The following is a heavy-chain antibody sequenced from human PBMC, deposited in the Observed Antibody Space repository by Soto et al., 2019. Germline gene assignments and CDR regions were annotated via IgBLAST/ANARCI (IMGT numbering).Heavy chain of an antibody. D-gene: IGHD1-20*01. V-gene: IGHV1-18*04. CDR1: GCAFTSYG. CDR3: ARDPPITGSLRGTPLMAV. Sequence: ASVKVSCKASGCAFTSYGISWVRQAPGQGLEWMGWISPYNGNTNYAQKFQGRVTLTTDTPTSTAYMEVRGLTSDDTAVYYCARDPPITGSLRGTPLMAVWGQGTTVTVSS. CDR2: ISPYNGNT. J-gene: IGHJ6*02.